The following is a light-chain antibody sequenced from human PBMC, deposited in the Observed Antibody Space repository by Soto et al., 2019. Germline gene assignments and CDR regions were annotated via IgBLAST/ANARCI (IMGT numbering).Light chain of an antibody. V-gene: IGKV1-5*03. Sequence: DIQMTQSPSTLSASVGDRVTITCRASQSISSWLARYQQKPGKAPKLLIYKASSLESGVPSRFSGSGSGTEFTLTISSLQPDDFATYDCQQYNSYSETFGQGTKVDIK. CDR3: QQYNSYSET. CDR1: QSISSW. CDR2: KAS. J-gene: IGKJ1*01.